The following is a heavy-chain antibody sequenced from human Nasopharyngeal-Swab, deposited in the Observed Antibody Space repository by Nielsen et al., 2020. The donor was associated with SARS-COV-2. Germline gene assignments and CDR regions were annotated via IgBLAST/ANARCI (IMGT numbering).Heavy chain of an antibody. CDR1: GFTFSSYE. D-gene: IGHD3-22*01. J-gene: IGHJ4*02. V-gene: IGHV3-48*03. CDR3: ARVIYYSDTSGSYYFDY. CDR2: ISSGGDST. Sequence: GESLKISCAASGFTFSSYEMHWVRQAPGKGLEWVSSISSGGDSTSYADSVKGRFTISRDDAKNSLYLQLNSLRAEATAVYFCARVIYYSDTSGSYYFDYWGQGSLVTVAS.